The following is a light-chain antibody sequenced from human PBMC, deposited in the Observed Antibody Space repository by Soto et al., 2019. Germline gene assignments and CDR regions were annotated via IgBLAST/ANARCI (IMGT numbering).Light chain of an antibody. J-gene: IGKJ1*01. V-gene: IGKV4-1*01. CDR3: QQYYGTPPT. Sequence: DIVMTQSPDSLAVSLGERATINCKSSQSVLYSSNNKNYLAWYQQKPGQPPKLLIYWASTRESGGPDRFSGSGSGTDFTLTINSLQAEDVAVYYCQQYYGTPPTFGQGTKVEIK. CDR2: WAS. CDR1: QSVLYSSNNKNY.